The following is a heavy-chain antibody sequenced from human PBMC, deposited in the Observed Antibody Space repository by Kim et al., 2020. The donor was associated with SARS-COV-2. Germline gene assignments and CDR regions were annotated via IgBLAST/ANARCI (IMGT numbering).Heavy chain of an antibody. J-gene: IGHJ5*01. CDR1: GDSISSSTYY. CDR3: ARRGPNWDKPNYS. D-gene: IGHD7-27*01. Sequence: SETLSLTCTVSGDSISSSTYYWGWIRQPPGKGLEWIGSIYYTGSTYYNPSLKSRVTISLDMSNNQFSLKLSSVTAADTALYYCARRGPNWDKPNYSWC. CDR2: IYYTGST. V-gene: IGHV4-39*01.